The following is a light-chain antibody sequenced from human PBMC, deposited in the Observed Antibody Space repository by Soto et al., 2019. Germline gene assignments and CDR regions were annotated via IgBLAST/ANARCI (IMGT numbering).Light chain of an antibody. CDR3: AAWDDSLNGWV. J-gene: IGLJ3*02. CDR1: NSNIGSNT. V-gene: IGLV1-44*01. CDR2: SNN. Sequence: QAVVTQPPSASGTPGQRVTISCSGSNSNIGSNTVNWYQQLPGTAPQLLISSNNQRPSGVPDRFSGSKSGTSASLAISGLQSEDEADYYCAAWDDSLNGWVFGGGTQLTVL.